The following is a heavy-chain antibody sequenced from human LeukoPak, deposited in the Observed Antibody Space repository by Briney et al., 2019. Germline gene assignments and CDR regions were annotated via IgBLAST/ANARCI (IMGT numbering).Heavy chain of an antibody. V-gene: IGHV3-30*02. D-gene: IGHD2-2*02. Sequence: GGSLRLSCAASGFTFSSYGMHWVRQAPGKGLEWVAFIRYDGSNKYYADSVKGRFTISRDNSKNTLYLQMNSLRAEDTAVYYCVGGYCSSTSCYTAAFDIWGQGTMVTASS. J-gene: IGHJ3*02. CDR3: VGGYCSSTSCYTAAFDI. CDR1: GFTFSSYG. CDR2: IRYDGSNK.